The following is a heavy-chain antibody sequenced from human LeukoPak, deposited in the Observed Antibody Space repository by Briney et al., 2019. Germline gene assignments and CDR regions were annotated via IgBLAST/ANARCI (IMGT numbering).Heavy chain of an antibody. CDR2: FDPEDGET. CDR1: GYTLTELS. V-gene: IGHV1-24*01. J-gene: IGHJ6*02. Sequence: ASVKVSCKVSGYTLTELSMHWRRQAPGKGLERMGGFDPEDGETIYAQKFQGRVTMTEDTSTDTAYMELSSLRSEDTAVYYCVTSKPRVGPGVYCSGGSCFDYYGMDVWGQGTTVTVSS. CDR3: VTSKPRVGPGVYCSGGSCFDYYGMDV. D-gene: IGHD2-15*01.